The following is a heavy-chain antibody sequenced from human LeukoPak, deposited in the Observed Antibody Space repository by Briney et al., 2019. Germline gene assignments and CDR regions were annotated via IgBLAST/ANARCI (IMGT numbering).Heavy chain of an antibody. V-gene: IGHV4-34*01. CDR3: ARGGHLNYGDYADWFDP. CDR1: GGSFSGYY. CDR2: INHSGST. Sequence: SETLSLTCAVYGGSFSGYYWSWIRQPPGKGLEWIGEINHSGSTNYNQSLKSRVTISVDTSKNQFSLKLSSVTAADTAVYYCARGGHLNYGDYADWFDPWGQGTLVTVSS. D-gene: IGHD4-17*01. J-gene: IGHJ5*02.